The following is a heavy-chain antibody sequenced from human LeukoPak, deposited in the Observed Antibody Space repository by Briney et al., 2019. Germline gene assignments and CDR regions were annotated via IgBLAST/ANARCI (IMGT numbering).Heavy chain of an antibody. D-gene: IGHD2-21*02. CDR1: GGSISSSGYY. Sequence: SETLSLTCTVSGGSISSSGYYWSWIRQPPGKGLEWIGYFSYTGSTNYNPSLRSRVTLSVDTSKNQFSLKLSSVTAADTAVYYCARVPARRVVTTPTYFDLWGQGTLVTVSS. CDR2: FSYTGST. J-gene: IGHJ4*02. CDR3: ARVPARRVVTTPTYFDL. V-gene: IGHV4-61*08.